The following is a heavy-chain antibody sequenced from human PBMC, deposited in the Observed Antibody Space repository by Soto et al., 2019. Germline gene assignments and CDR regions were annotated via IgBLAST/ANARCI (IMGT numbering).Heavy chain of an antibody. Sequence: GGSLRLSCAASGFTFSDYYMSWIRQAPGKGLEWVSYISSSGSTIYYADSVKGRFTISRDNAKNSLYLQMNSLRAEDTAVYYCARYLVGVVPAASYFDYWGQGTLVTVSS. CDR3: ARYLVGVVPAASYFDY. J-gene: IGHJ4*02. D-gene: IGHD2-2*01. V-gene: IGHV3-11*01. CDR1: GFTFSDYY. CDR2: ISSSGSTI.